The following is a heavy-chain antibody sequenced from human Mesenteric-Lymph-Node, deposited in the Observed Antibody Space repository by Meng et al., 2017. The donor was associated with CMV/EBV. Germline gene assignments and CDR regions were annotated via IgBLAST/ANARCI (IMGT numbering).Heavy chain of an antibody. CDR2: INPNSGGT. V-gene: IGHV1-2*02. D-gene: IGHD3-10*01. CDR1: GYTFTGYY. CDR3: ATFIVRITMVRGVALPDY. Sequence: ASVKVSCKASGYTFTGYYMHWVRQAPGQGLEWMGWINPNSGGTNYAQKFQGRVTMTRDTSISTAYMELSSLRSEDTAVYYCATFIVRITMVRGVALPDYWGQGTLVTVSS. J-gene: IGHJ4*02.